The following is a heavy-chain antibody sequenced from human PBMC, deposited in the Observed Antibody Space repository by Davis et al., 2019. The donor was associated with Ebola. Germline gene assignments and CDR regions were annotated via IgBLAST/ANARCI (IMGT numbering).Heavy chain of an antibody. D-gene: IGHD2-15*01. J-gene: IGHJ4*02. Sequence: GESLKISFAASGFNFGIYWMHWVRQVPGKGLVWVSRIKNEESSIQYADSAKGRFTISRDNGKNTLYLQMSSLRVEDTAVYYCARGPDSDLSHFDYWGQGTLVTVSS. CDR1: GFNFGIYW. CDR3: ARGPDSDLSHFDY. V-gene: IGHV3-74*03. CDR2: IKNEESSI.